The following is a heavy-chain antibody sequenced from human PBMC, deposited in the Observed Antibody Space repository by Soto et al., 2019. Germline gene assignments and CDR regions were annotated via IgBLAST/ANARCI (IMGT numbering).Heavy chain of an antibody. CDR1: GYTFTSYA. CDR3: ARDRYSGSYYGPMGDY. Sequence: SVKVSCKASGYTFTSYAMHWVRQAPGQRLEWMGWINAGNGNTKYSQKFQGRVTITRDTSASTAYMELSSLRSEDTAVYYCARDRYSGSYYGPMGDYWGQGTLVTVSS. J-gene: IGHJ4*02. V-gene: IGHV1-3*01. CDR2: INAGNGNT. D-gene: IGHD1-26*01.